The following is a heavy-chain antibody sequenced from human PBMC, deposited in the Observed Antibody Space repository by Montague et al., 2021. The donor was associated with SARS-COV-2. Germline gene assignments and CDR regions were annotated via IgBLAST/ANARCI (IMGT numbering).Heavy chain of an antibody. CDR1: GDSIRESH. V-gene: IGHV4-4*09. CDR2: IDNSGST. CDR3: ARLNGTRVYYYHYGLDV. D-gene: IGHD3-22*01. Sequence: SETLSLTCTVSGDSIRESHWSWIRQPPGKGLEWIGYIDNSGSTNXXPALESRVTLTVSASNNQFYLTLRSGTAADTAVYYCARLNGTRVYYYHYGLDVWGQGTTVTVSS. J-gene: IGHJ6*02.